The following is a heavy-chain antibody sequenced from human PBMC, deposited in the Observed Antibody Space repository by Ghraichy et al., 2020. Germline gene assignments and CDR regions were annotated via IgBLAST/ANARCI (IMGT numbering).Heavy chain of an antibody. CDR3: ARHYETSGFWGY. CDR1: GFTFSRYA. Sequence: GGSLRLSCAASGFTFSRYAMNWVRQAPGKGLEWVSSISGITSNIYYADSVRGRFTISRDNAKNSVYLQMNSLRAEDTALYYCARHYETSGFWGYWGQGTLVTVSS. J-gene: IGHJ4*02. V-gene: IGHV3-21*01. D-gene: IGHD3-16*01. CDR2: ISGITSNI.